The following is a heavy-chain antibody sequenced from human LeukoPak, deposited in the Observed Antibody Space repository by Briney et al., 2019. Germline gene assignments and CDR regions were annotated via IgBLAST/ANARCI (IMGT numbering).Heavy chain of an antibody. D-gene: IGHD6-13*01. V-gene: IGHV4-59*08. J-gene: IGHJ3*02. CDR3: ARFQQLVRFNAFDI. CDR2: IYYSGST. CDR1: GGSISSYY. Sequence: SETLSLTCTVSGGSISSYYWSWIRQPPGKGPEWIGYIYYSGSTNYNPSLKSRVTISVDTSKNQFSLKLSSVTAADTAVYYCARFQQLVRFNAFDIWGQGTMVTVSS.